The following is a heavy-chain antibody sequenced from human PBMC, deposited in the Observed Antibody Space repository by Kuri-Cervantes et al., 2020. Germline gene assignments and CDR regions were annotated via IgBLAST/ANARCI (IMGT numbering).Heavy chain of an antibody. J-gene: IGHJ5*02. Sequence: SETLSLTCTVSGGSISSYYWSWIRQPAGKGLEWIGSIYHSGSTYYNPSLKSRVTISVDTSKNQFSLKLSSVTAADTAVYYCARSRYGWFDPWGQGTLVTVSS. CDR3: ARSRYGWFDP. V-gene: IGHV4-4*07. CDR1: GGSISSYY. D-gene: IGHD1-14*01. CDR2: IYHSGST.